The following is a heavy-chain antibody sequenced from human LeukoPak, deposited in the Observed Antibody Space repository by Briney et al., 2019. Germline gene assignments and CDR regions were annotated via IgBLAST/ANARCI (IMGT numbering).Heavy chain of an antibody. CDR1: GYTFTGYY. Sequence: ASVKVSCKASGYTFTGYYMHWVRQAPGQGLEWMGWINPNSGGTNYAQKFQGRVTMTRDTSISTAYMELSRLRSDDTAVYYCARVLITMRTREAFDIWGQGTMVTVSS. V-gene: IGHV1-2*02. CDR3: ARVLITMRTREAFDI. J-gene: IGHJ3*02. D-gene: IGHD3-22*01. CDR2: INPNSGGT.